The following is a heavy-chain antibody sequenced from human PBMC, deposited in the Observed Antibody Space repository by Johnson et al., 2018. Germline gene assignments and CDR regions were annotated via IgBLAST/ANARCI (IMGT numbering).Heavy chain of an antibody. CDR2: ISYDGNNK. V-gene: IGHV3-30-3*01. CDR1: GFTFSSYA. J-gene: IGHJ6*02. Sequence: QVQLVESGGGVVQPGRSLRLSCAASGFTFSSYALHWVRQAPGKGLEWVAFISYDGNNKHYADSVKGRFTIPRDNSKNTLYLQMNSLRAEDTAVYYCARDPREAAAGTSVYGMDVWGQGTTVTVSS. D-gene: IGHD6-13*01. CDR3: ARDPREAAAGTSVYGMDV.